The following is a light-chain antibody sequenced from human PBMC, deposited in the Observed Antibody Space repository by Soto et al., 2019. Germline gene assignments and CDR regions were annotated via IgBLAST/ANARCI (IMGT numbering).Light chain of an antibody. CDR2: GAS. V-gene: IGKV3-20*01. J-gene: IGKJ1*01. Sequence: EIVLTQSPGPLSLSPGARATLSCRARQRVSTSWIAWYQHKPGQAPRLLIYGASSRAAGIPDRFSGGGSGTDFTLTITRLEPEDSAVFYCQQYGSPPWTFGQGTKVEIK. CDR1: QRVSTSW. CDR3: QQYGSPPWT.